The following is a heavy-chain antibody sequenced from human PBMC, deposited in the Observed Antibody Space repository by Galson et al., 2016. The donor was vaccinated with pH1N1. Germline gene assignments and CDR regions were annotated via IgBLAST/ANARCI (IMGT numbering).Heavy chain of an antibody. J-gene: IGHJ5*02. V-gene: IGHV3-11*06. CDR2: ISWNGGHT. Sequence: SLRLSCAPSGFILSNYYMSWIRQAPGKGLEWVSGISWNGGHTDYADSVRGRFTISRDNAKNSVYLQMDSLRVEDTAVYFCARAVAAADSPWGQETLLTVTS. D-gene: IGHD6-25*01. CDR3: ARAVAAADSP. CDR1: GFILSNYY.